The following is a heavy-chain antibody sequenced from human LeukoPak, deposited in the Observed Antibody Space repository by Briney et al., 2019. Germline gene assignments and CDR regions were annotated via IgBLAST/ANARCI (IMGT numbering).Heavy chain of an antibody. CDR3: AASKNY. D-gene: IGHD6-6*01. CDR2: INTDGSST. Sequence: PGGSLRLSCAASGLTFSNYWMHWVRQAPGKGLVWVSRINTDGSSTSYADSVKGRLTISRDNAKNTLYLQMNSLRAEDTAVYYCAASKNYWGQGTLVTVSS. CDR1: GLTFSNYW. V-gene: IGHV3-74*01. J-gene: IGHJ4*02.